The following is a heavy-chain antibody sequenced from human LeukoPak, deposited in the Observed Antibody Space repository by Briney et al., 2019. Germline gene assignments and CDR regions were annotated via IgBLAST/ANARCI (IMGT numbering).Heavy chain of an antibody. D-gene: IGHD6-13*01. CDR2: ISAYNGNT. CDR1: GYTFTSYG. Sequence: ASVKVSCKASGYTFTSYGISWVRQAPGQGLEWMGWISAYNGNTHYVQKFQDRVTMTTDTSTSTAYLELRSPRSDDTAVYYCARDPPSITAAGTFDYWGQGTLVTVSS. J-gene: IGHJ4*02. CDR3: ARDPPSITAAGTFDY. V-gene: IGHV1-18*01.